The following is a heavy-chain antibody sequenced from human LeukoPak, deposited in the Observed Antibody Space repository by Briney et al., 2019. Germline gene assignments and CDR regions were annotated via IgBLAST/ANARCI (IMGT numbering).Heavy chain of an antibody. CDR3: ARVPNGGNYIGDY. Sequence: GGSLRLSCAASGFTVSSNYMSWVRQAPGRGLEWVSVIYTVGNTYYAESVKGRFTISRDNSKNTLYLQMNSLRAEDTAVYYCARVPNGGNYIGDYWGQGTLVTVSP. CDR2: IYTVGNT. V-gene: IGHV3-53*01. CDR1: GFTVSSNY. J-gene: IGHJ4*02. D-gene: IGHD4-23*01.